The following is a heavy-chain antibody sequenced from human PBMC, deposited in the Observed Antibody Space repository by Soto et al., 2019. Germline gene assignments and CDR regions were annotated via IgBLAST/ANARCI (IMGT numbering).Heavy chain of an antibody. V-gene: IGHV1-69*06. CDR3: ARDHVDTAMGFHYFDY. CDR1: GGTFSSYA. Sequence: QVQLVQSGAEVKKPGSSVKVSCTASGGTFSSYAISWVRQAPGQGLEWMGGIIPIFGTANYAQKFQGRVTITADKSTSTAYMELSSLRSEDTAVYYCARDHVDTAMGFHYFDYWGQGTLVTVSS. J-gene: IGHJ4*02. CDR2: IIPIFGTA. D-gene: IGHD5-18*01.